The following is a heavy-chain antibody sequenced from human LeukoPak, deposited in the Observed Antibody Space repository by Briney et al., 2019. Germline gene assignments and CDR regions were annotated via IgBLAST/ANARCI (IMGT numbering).Heavy chain of an antibody. J-gene: IGHJ4*02. CDR2: IKYDEIEK. D-gene: IGHD5-18*01. V-gene: IGHV3-7*03. CDR1: GFTFNTYW. Sequence: GGSLRLSCAASGFTFNTYWMSWVRQAPGKGLEWVANIKYDEIEKYHVDSVKGRFTISRDNAKDSLYLQMNSLRAEDTAVYYCARDTGALVTHFDSWGQGTLVTVSS. CDR3: ARDTGALVTHFDS.